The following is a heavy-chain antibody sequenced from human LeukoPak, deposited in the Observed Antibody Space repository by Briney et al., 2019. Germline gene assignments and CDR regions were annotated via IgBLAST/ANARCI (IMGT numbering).Heavy chain of an antibody. CDR3: AKGKAPFYYGSGALNWFDP. J-gene: IGHJ5*02. CDR2: ISGSGGST. CDR1: GFTFSSYA. Sequence: GGSLRLSCAASGFTFSSYAMSWVRQAPGKGLEWVSAISGSGGSTYYADSVKGRFTISRDNSKNTLYLQMNSLRAEDTAVYYCAKGKAPFYYGSGALNWFDPWGQGTLVTVSS. D-gene: IGHD3-10*01. V-gene: IGHV3-23*01.